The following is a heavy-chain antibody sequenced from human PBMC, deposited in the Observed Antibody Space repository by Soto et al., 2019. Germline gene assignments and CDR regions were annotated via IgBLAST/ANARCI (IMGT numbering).Heavy chain of an antibody. CDR3: ARGVAGPLHWFDP. J-gene: IGHJ5*02. D-gene: IGHD6-19*01. CDR1: GYTYTSYA. CDR2: INAGNGNT. Sequence: QVQLVQSGAEVKKPGASVKVSCKASGYTYTSYAMHWVRQAPGQRLEWMGWINAGNGNTKYSQKFQGRVTITRDTSASTAYMELSSLRSEDTAVYYCARGVAGPLHWFDPWGQGTLVTVSS. V-gene: IGHV1-3*01.